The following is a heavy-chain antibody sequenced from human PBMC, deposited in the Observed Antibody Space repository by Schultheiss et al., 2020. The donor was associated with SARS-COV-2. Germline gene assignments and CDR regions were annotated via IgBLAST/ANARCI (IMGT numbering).Heavy chain of an antibody. V-gene: IGHV4-38-2*01. D-gene: IGHD4-23*01. CDR3: ARIGATVVTPGWFDP. CDR2: IYHSGST. J-gene: IGHJ5*02. Sequence: SQTLSLTCAVSGYSISSGYYWGWIRQPPGKGLEWIGSIYHSGSTYYNPSLKSLVTISVDTSKNQFSLKLSSVTAADTAVYYCARIGATVVTPGWFDPWGQGTLVTVSS. CDR1: GYSISSGYY.